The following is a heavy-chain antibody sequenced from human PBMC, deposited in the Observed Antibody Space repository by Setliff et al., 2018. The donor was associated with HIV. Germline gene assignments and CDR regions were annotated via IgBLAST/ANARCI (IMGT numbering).Heavy chain of an antibody. CDR3: ARGATITYYFDY. J-gene: IGHJ4*02. D-gene: IGHD5-12*01. Sequence: ASVKVSCKASGYTFSTYSISWVRQAPGQGLEWLGWISPYNGNTKYAEKFQGRVTMTTDTSTSTAYMDLRSLRSDDTAVYYCARGATITYYFDYWGQGTLVTVSS. CDR2: ISPYNGNT. CDR1: GYTFSTYS. V-gene: IGHV1-18*01.